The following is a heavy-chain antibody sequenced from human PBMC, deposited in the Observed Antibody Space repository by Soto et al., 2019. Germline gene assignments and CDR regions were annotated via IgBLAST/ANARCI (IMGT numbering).Heavy chain of an antibody. CDR3: ARARTSSAVDFDY. D-gene: IGHD6-19*01. CDR2: IYYTGNT. Sequence: SETLSLTCTVSGGSITSGDYYWGWIRQPPGKGLEWIGYIYYTGNTNYNPSLKSRVTISVDTSKNQFSLKLTSLTAADTAVYYCARARTSSAVDFDYWGQGTLVTVSS. J-gene: IGHJ4*02. CDR1: GGSITSGDYY. V-gene: IGHV4-61*08.